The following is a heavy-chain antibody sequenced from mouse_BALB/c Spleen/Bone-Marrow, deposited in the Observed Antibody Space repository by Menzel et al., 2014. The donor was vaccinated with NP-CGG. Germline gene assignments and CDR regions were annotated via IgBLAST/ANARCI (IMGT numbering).Heavy chain of an antibody. J-gene: IGHJ3*01. CDR2: ISYSGST. V-gene: IGHV3-2*02. CDR3: ARGLRRFAY. D-gene: IGHD2-4*01. CDR1: GYSITSDYA. Sequence: VQLQQSGPGLVKPSQSLFLSCTVTGYSITSDYAWNWLPQFPGNKLEWMGFISYSGSTSYNPSLKSRISITRDTSKNQFFLQLNSVTSEDRAIYYCARGLRRFAYWGQGTLVTVSA.